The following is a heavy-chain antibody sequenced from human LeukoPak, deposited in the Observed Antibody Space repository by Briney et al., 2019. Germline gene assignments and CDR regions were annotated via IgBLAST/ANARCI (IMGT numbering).Heavy chain of an antibody. CDR1: GFTLSSSA. CDR3: AKMNGYMDV. Sequence: PGGSLRLSCTASGFTLSSSAITWVRQAPGKGLEWVSGISGSGSGTYYADFVKGRFTISRDNSKNTMYLEMNSLRAEDTAVSFSAKMNGYMDVWGKGTTVTVSS. CDR2: ISGSGSGT. D-gene: IGHD1-1*01. J-gene: IGHJ6*03. V-gene: IGHV3-23*01.